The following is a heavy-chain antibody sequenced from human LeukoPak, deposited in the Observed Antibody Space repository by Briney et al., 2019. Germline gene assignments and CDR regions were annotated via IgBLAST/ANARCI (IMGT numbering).Heavy chain of an antibody. D-gene: IGHD3-10*01. CDR1: GGTFTRYA. CDR2: IIPILGIA. CDR3: ANDMVPRPNWFDH. V-gene: IGHV1-69*04. J-gene: IGHJ5*02. Sequence: GASVKLSCKASGGTFTRYAISWVRHAPRQGLEWMGRIIPILGIANYAQTFQGRVTITADKSTSTAYMEPSSLRSEDTAVYYCANDMVPRPNWFDHWGQGTLVTVSS.